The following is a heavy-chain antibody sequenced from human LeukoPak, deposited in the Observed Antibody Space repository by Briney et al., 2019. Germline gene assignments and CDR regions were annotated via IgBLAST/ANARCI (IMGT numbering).Heavy chain of an antibody. CDR1: GYTFTGYY. V-gene: IGHV1-2*04. J-gene: IGHJ4*02. D-gene: IGHD2-15*01. CDR3: ARGGDIVVVVAATFDY. CDR2: INPNSGGT. Sequence: ASVKVSCKASGYTFTGYYMHWVRQAPGQGLEWMGWINPNSGGTNYAQKFQGWVTMTRDTSISTAYMELSRLRSDDTAAYYCARGGDIVVVVAATFDYWGQGTLVTVSS.